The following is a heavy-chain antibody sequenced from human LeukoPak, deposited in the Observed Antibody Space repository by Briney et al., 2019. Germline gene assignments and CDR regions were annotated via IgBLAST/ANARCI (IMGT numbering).Heavy chain of an antibody. J-gene: IGHJ4*02. CDR3: AKDGGLWVSAHWGDS. Sequence: GGSLRLSCTASGFTFSSYTMTWVRQAPGKGLKWVSTITTGDGNTYYADSVKGRFTVSRDDSKNTLYLQMNNLRAEDTAVYYCAKDGGLWVSAHWGDSWGRGTLVTVS. D-gene: IGHD7-27*01. CDR1: GFTFSSYT. CDR2: ITTGDGNT. V-gene: IGHV3-23*01.